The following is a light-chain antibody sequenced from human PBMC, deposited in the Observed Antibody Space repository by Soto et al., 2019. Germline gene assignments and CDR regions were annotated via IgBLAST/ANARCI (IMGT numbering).Light chain of an antibody. V-gene: IGKV3-15*01. CDR1: QSVSSN. CDR2: GAS. J-gene: IGKJ4*01. Sequence: EIVMTQSPATLSVSPGERATLSCRASQSVSSNLAWYQQKPGQAPRLLIYGASTRATGIQARFSGSGSGTEFPLTISSLQYEDFAVYYCQQYNNWPPLTFGGGTKVEIK. CDR3: QQYNNWPPLT.